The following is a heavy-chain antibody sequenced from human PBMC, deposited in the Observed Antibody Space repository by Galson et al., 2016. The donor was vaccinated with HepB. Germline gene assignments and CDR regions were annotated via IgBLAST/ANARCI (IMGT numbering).Heavy chain of an antibody. CDR3: AKDGSSSLRFLDLGRRKNYGMEV. D-gene: IGHD3-3*01. Sequence: SLRLSCAASGFTLSNYVMSWVRQAPGKGLEWVSGISDSDGSTNYADSVKGRFTISRDNSKNTLYLQMNSLRAEDTAVYYCAKDGSSSLRFLDLGRRKNYGMEVWGQGTTVTGSS. J-gene: IGHJ6*02. V-gene: IGHV3-23*01. CDR2: ISDSDGST. CDR1: GFTLSNYV.